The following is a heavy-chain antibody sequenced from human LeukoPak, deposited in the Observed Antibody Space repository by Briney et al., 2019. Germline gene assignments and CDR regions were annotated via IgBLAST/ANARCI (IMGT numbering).Heavy chain of an antibody. CDR2: FDPEDGET. CDR1: GYTLTELS. J-gene: IGHJ3*02. Sequence: ASVKVSCKVSGYTLTELSMHWVRQAPGKGLEWMGGFDPEDGETIYAQKFQGRVTMTEDTSTDTAYMELSSLSSEDTAVYYCATLGYYDILTGPNHAFDIWAKGQWSPSLQ. CDR3: ATLGYYDILTGPNHAFDI. D-gene: IGHD3-9*01. V-gene: IGHV1-24*01.